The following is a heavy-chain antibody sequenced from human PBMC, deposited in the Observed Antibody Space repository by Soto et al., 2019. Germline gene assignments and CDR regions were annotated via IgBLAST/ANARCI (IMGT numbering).Heavy chain of an antibody. D-gene: IGHD2-15*01. V-gene: IGHV3-48*02. CDR1: GFTFSSYS. CDR2: ISSSSGTI. Sequence: GGSLRLSCAASGFTFSSYSMNWVRQAPGKGLEWVSYISSSSGTIYYADSVRGRFTISRDNAKNSLFLQMTSLRDEDTAVYYCARDATGGGAFDIWGQGTMVTVSS. J-gene: IGHJ3*02. CDR3: ARDATGGGAFDI.